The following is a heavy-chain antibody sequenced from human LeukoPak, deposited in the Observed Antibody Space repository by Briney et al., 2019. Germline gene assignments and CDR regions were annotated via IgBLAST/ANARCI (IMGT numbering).Heavy chain of an antibody. CDR1: GFTFSSYW. CDR3: AREMKVTAGPGIDY. J-gene: IGHJ4*02. D-gene: IGHD2-21*02. CDR2: IKQDGSEK. Sequence: GGSLRLSCAASGFTFSSYWMSWVRQPPGKGLEWVANIKQDGSEKYYVDSVKGRFTISRDNAKNLLYLQMNSLRAEDTAVYYCAREMKVTAGPGIDYWGQGTLVTVSS. V-gene: IGHV3-7*01.